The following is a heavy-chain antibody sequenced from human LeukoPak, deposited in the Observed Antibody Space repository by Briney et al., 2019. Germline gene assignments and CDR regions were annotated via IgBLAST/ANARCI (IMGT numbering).Heavy chain of an antibody. D-gene: IGHD3-9*01. CDR3: ARQLTGAPIDH. V-gene: IGHV3-21*01. J-gene: IGHJ5*02. Sequence: GGSLRLSCVASGFTFSNYNMSWVRRAPGKGLEWVSSISGSSDFIYYADSMKGRFTISRDNAKNSLFLDINSLRVEDTAVYYCARQLTGAPIDHWGQGVLVTVSS. CDR1: GFTFSNYN. CDR2: ISGSSDFI.